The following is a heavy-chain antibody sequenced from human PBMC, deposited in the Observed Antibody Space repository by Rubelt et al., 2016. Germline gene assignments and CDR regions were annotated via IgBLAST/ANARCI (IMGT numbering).Heavy chain of an antibody. D-gene: IGHD1-26*01. V-gene: IGHV1-2*02. CDR2: GVT. Sequence: GVTKYARTFQGRVTMTRDTSISTAFMELSRLRSDDTAVYYCARWESTWFDPWGQGTLVTVSP. J-gene: IGHJ5*02. CDR3: ARWESTWFDP.